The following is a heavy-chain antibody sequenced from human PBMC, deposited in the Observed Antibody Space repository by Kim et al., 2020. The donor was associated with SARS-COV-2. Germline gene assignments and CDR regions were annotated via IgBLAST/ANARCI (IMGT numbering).Heavy chain of an antibody. CDR2: IKSKTDGETT. Sequence: GGSLRLSCAASGFTFSDAWMNWVRQAPGKGLEWVGHIKSKTDGETTDYAAPVKGRFFISRDDSKNNLYLQMNSLETEDTAVYYCTTAFRAMGDTFSFYYTMDVWGHGTTVIVSS. J-gene: IGHJ6*02. D-gene: IGHD1-26*01. CDR1: GFTFSDAW. V-gene: IGHV3-15*01. CDR3: TTAFRAMGDTFSFYYTMDV.